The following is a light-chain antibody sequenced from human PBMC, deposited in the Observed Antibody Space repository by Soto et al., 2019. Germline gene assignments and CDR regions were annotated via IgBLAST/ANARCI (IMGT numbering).Light chain of an antibody. V-gene: IGKV3-15*01. CDR2: GAS. Sequence: EIVMTQSPATLSVSPGERATLSCRASQSVSSNLAWYQQKPGQAPRLLIYGASTRATGIPARFSGSGSGTEFTLTISSLQSEDFAVYYCQQYNNWGTFSQGTKLEIK. CDR1: QSVSSN. CDR3: QQYNNWGT. J-gene: IGKJ2*01.